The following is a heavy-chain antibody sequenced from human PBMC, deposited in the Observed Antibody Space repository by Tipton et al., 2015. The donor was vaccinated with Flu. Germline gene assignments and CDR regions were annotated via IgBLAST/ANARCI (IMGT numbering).Heavy chain of an antibody. CDR2: ISSSGTYI. J-gene: IGHJ3*02. CDR3: EGSGGYGDAIDM. CDR1: GFTFSTYA. D-gene: IGHD6-19*01. Sequence: SLRLSCAISGFTFSTYAMHWARQAPGKGLEWVSSISSSGTYISYSDSVKGRFTISRDNANNSLYLQMNSLRAEDTAVYYCEGSGGYGDAIDMWGQGTIVTVSA. V-gene: IGHV3-21*01.